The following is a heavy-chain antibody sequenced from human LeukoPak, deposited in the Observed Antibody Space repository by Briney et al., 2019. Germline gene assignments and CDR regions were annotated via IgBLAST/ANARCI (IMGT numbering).Heavy chain of an antibody. D-gene: IGHD3-10*01. CDR2: INPRGGSA. V-gene: IGHV1-46*01. CDR3: ARDYHGSGSLTTFDY. CDR1: GYTFTSYY. Sequence: ASVKVSFTASGYTFTSYYMHWVRQAPGQGLEWMGIINPRGGSATSAQKFQGRVTLTRDTSTSTVYMELSSLRSEDTAVYYCARDYHGSGSLTTFDYWGQGTLVTVSS. J-gene: IGHJ4*02.